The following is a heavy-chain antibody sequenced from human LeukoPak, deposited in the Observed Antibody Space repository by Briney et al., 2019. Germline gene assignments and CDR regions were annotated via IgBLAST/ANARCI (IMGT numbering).Heavy chain of an antibody. CDR3: ARDHPYCSSTSCYAFDY. V-gene: IGHV3-21*01. CDR2: ISSSSSYI. Sequence: GGSLRLSCAASGFTFSSYSMNWVRQAPGKGLEWVSSISSSSSYIYYADSVKGRFTISRDNAKNSLYLQMNSLRAEDTAVYYCARDHPYCSSTSCYAFDYWGQGTLVTVSS. CDR1: GFTFSSYS. D-gene: IGHD2-2*01. J-gene: IGHJ4*02.